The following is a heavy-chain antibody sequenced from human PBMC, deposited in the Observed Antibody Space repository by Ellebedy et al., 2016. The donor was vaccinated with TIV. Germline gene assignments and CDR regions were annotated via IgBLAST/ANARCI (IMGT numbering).Heavy chain of an antibody. CDR2: IYHSGST. V-gene: IGHV4-4*02. CDR3: ARGLYDFWSGYPYFDY. D-gene: IGHD3-3*01. CDR1: GGSISSSNW. J-gene: IGHJ4*02. Sequence: MPSETLSLTCAVSGGSISSSNWWSWVRQPPGKGLEWIGEIYHSGSTYYNPSLKSRVTISVDTSKNQFSLKLSSVTAADTAVYYFARGLYDFWSGYPYFDYWGQGTLVTVSS.